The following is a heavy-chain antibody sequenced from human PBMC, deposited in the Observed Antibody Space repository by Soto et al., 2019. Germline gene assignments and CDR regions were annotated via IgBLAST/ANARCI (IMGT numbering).Heavy chain of an antibody. CDR2: IVVGSGNT. Sequence: VQVRWKDCGFTFTSAAARWVRQARGQRLEWIGWIVVGSGNTNYAQKFQERVTITRDMSTSTAYMELSSLRSEDTAVYYCAAGRTAMASFDYWGQGTLVTVS. V-gene: IGHV1-58*01. D-gene: IGHD5-18*01. CDR1: GFTFTSAA. CDR3: AAGRTAMASFDY. J-gene: IGHJ4*02.